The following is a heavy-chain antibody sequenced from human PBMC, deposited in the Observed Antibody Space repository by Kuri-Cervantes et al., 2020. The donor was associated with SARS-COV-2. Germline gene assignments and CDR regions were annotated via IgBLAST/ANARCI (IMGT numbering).Heavy chain of an antibody. D-gene: IGHD3-3*01. Sequence: GESLKISCAASGFTFSSYGMHWVRQAPGKGLEWVAVIWYDGSNKYYADSVKGRFTISRDNSKNTLYLQMNSLRAEDTAVYYCARGGLPTIFGVVTNDAFDIWGQGTMVTVSS. CDR3: ARGGLPTIFGVVTNDAFDI. CDR1: GFTFSSYG. V-gene: IGHV3-33*01. CDR2: IWYDGSNK. J-gene: IGHJ3*02.